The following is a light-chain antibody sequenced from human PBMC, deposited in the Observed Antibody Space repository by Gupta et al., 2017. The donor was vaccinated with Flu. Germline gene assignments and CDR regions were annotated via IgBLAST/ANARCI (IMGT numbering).Light chain of an antibody. CDR2: DAS. CDR1: ESVGIY. J-gene: IGKJ4*01. Sequence: PAILALSPGERATLSCRASESVGIYLGGYQQKPGQAPRLLSSDASNRATGIPPRFSGSGSGTDFTLTINSLEPEDFGVYFCQQRSKWPLIFGGMTRVEIK. CDR3: QQRSKWPLI. V-gene: IGKV3-11*01.